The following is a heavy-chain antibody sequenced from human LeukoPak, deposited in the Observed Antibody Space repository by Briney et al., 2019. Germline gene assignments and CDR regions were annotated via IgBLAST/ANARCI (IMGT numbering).Heavy chain of an antibody. J-gene: IGHJ6*04. CDR2: ISGSGSTI. Sequence: GGSLRLSCAASRFTLSTYEMNWVRQAPGKGLEWVSYISGSGSTIYYADSVKGRFTISRDNAKNSLYLQMNSLRAEDTAVYYCAELGITMIGGVWGKGTTVTISS. CDR3: AELGITMIGGV. CDR1: RFTLSTYE. D-gene: IGHD3-10*02. V-gene: IGHV3-48*03.